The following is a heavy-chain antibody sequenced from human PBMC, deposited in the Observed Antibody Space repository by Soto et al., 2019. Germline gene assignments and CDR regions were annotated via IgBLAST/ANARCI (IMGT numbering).Heavy chain of an antibody. CDR3: ARWGYDYVWGSYRYYYYGMDV. J-gene: IGHJ6*02. D-gene: IGHD3-16*02. CDR1: GGSFSGYY. CDR2: INHSGST. Sequence: SETLSLTCAVYGGSFSGYYWSWIRQPPGKGLEWIGEINHSGSTNYNPSLKSRVTISVDASKNQFSLKLSSVTAADTAVYYCARWGYDYVWGSYRYYYYGMDVWGQGTTVTSP. V-gene: IGHV4-34*01.